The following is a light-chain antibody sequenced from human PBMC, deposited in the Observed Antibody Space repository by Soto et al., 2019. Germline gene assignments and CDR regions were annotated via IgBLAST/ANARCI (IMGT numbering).Light chain of an antibody. CDR1: QSVSSS. Sequence: EIVMTQSPATLSVSPGERATLSCRASQSVSSSLAWYQQKPGQAPRLLIYGASTRAIGIPARFSGSGSGTEFTLTISSLQSEDFAVYYCQQYNNWPQWTFGQGTKVEIK. CDR3: QQYNNWPQWT. J-gene: IGKJ1*01. V-gene: IGKV3-15*01. CDR2: GAS.